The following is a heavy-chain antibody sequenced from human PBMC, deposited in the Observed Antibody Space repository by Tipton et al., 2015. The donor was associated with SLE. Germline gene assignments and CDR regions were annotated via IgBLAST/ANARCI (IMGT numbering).Heavy chain of an antibody. V-gene: IGHV3-48*01. Sequence: LSLTCTVSGGSISSSSYYWGWVRQAPGKGLEWVSYISSSSSTIYYADSVKGRFTISRDNAKNSLYLQMNSLRAEDTAVYYCARERQWLPFDYWGQGTLVTVSS. J-gene: IGHJ4*02. D-gene: IGHD6-19*01. CDR1: GGSISSSSYY. CDR3: ARERQWLPFDY. CDR2: ISSSSSTI.